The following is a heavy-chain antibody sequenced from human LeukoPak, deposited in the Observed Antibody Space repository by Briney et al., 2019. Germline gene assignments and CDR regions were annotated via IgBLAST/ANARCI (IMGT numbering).Heavy chain of an antibody. CDR1: GFTFSSYG. V-gene: IGHV3-30*03. D-gene: IGHD3-10*01. CDR3: ASRAPPTLWFGELLRGDYYYYGMDV. Sequence: GRSLRLSCAASGFTFSSYGMHWVRQAPGKGLEWVAVISFDGSNKYYADSVKGRFTISRDNSKNTLYLQMNSLRAEDTAVYYCASRAPPTLWFGELLRGDYYYYGMDVWGQGTTVTVSS. CDR2: ISFDGSNK. J-gene: IGHJ6*02.